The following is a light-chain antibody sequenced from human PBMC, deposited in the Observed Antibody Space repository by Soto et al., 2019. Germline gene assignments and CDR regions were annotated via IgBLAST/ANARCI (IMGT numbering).Light chain of an antibody. CDR1: QSLRSS. CDR3: QQYNNWPQT. CDR2: EAS. J-gene: IGKJ1*01. V-gene: IGKV3-15*01. Sequence: ETMMTQSPDTLSVSLGERATLSCRASQSLRSSLAWYQHKPGQAPRLLVYEASTRATGIPARFSGSGSGTDFALTISCLQSEDFSGYYCQQYNNWPQTFGQGTKVEIK.